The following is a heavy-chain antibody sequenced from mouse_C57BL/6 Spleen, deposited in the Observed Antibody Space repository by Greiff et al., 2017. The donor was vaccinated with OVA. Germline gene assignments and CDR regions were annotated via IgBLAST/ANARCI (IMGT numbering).Heavy chain of an antibody. CDR3: ARGDFAY. CDR2: INPSTGGT. CDR1: GYSFTGYY. J-gene: IGHJ3*01. Sequence: EVKLVESGPELVKPGASVKISCKASGYSFTGYYMNWVKQSPEKSLEWIGEINPSTGGTTYNQKFKAKATLTVDKSSSTAYMQLKSLTSEDSAVYYCARGDFAYWGQGTLVTVSA. V-gene: IGHV1-42*01.